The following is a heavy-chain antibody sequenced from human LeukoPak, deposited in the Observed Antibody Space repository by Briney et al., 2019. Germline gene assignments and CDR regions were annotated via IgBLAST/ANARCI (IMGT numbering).Heavy chain of an antibody. Sequence: GVSLRLSCAVSGFTFSHYAMSWVRQAPGTGLEWVGSLTDSGDATYYADSVKGRLTISRDNSNSTLYLHISGLRDEDTAVYYCARGYSHNSGGWLDPWGQGTLVT. J-gene: IGHJ5*02. CDR1: GFTFSHYA. CDR3: ARGYSHNSGGWLDP. D-gene: IGHD5-12*01. V-gene: IGHV3-23*01. CDR2: LTDSGDAT.